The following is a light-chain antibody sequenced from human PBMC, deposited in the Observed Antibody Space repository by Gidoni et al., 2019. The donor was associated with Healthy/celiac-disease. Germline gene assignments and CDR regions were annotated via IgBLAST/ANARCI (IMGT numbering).Light chain of an antibody. Sequence: EIVMTQSPATLSVSPGERATLSCRASQSVSSNFAWYQQKPGQAPRLLIYGASTRATGIPARFSGSGSGTEFTLTISSLQSEDFAVYYCQSARTFGQGTKVEIK. CDR3: QSART. V-gene: IGKV3-15*01. J-gene: IGKJ1*01. CDR1: QSVSSN. CDR2: GAS.